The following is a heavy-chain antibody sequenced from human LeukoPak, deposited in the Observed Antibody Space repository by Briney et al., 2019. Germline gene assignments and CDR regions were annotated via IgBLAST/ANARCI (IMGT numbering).Heavy chain of an antibody. CDR3: ARVVYGSGVIYS. V-gene: IGHV3-7*01. D-gene: IGHD3-10*01. CDR2: IKQDGSEK. J-gene: IGHJ4*02. Sequence: ETLSLTCTVSGGSISSYYWSWVRQAPGKGLEWVANIKQDGSEKYYVDSVKGRFTISRDNAKNSLYLQMNSLRAEDTAVYYCARVVYGSGVIYSWGQGTLVTVSS. CDR1: GGSISSYY.